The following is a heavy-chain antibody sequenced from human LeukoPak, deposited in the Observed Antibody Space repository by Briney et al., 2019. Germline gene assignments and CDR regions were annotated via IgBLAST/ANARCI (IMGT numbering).Heavy chain of an antibody. V-gene: IGHV3-30*04. CDR1: GFTFSSYA. D-gene: IGHD6-19*01. CDR2: ISYDGSNK. Sequence: PGRSLRLSCAASGFTFSSYAMHWVRQAPGKGLVWVAVISYDGSNKYYADSVKGRFTISRDNSKNTLNLQMNSLRAEDTAVYYCARYEGSGWFDYWGQGTLVTVSS. CDR3: ARYEGSGWFDY. J-gene: IGHJ4*02.